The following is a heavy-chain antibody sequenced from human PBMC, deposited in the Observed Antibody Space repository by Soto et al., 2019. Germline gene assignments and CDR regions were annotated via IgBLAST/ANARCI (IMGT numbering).Heavy chain of an antibody. D-gene: IGHD3-3*01. V-gene: IGHV4-34*01. CDR1: GGSFSGYY. CDR3: ARGGGLGRGQFWRYYHYDMGV. CDR2: INHSGST. Sequence: SETLSLTCAVYGGSFSGYYWSWIRQPPGKGLEWIGEINHSGSTNYNPSLKSRVTISVDTSKNQFSLKLSSVTAADTAVYYCARGGGLGRGQFWRYYHYDMGVWGQGTTVTVSS. J-gene: IGHJ6*02.